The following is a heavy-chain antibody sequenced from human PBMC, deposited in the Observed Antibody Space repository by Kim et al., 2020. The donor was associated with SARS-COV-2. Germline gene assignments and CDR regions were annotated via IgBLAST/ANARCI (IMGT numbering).Heavy chain of an antibody. V-gene: IGHV6-1*01. D-gene: IGHD3-22*01. J-gene: IGHJ4*02. Sequence: SQTLSLTCAISGDSVSSNSAAWNWIRQSPSRGLEWLGRTYYRSKWYNDYAVSVKSRITINPDTSKNQFSLQLNSVTPEDTAVYYCARVGNYYDSSGYYYEYSPPGGDYYFDYWGQGTLVTVSS. CDR1: GDSVSSNSAA. CDR3: ARVGNYYDSSGYYYEYSPPGGDYYFDY. CDR2: TYYRSKWYN.